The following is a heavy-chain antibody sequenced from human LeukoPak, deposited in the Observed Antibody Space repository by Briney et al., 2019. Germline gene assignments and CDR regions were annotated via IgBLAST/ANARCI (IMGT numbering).Heavy chain of an antibody. CDR3: VTYSSGWYYFDY. D-gene: IGHD6-19*01. Sequence: GESLKISCKTSGFVFANWWIAWVRQMPGKGLEWMGIIYPGDSDTKYSPSFQGQVTISADKSIYTAYLQWNSLKASDTAMYYCVTYSSGWYYFDYWGQGTQVTVSS. CDR2: IYPGDSDT. CDR1: GFVFANWW. J-gene: IGHJ4*02. V-gene: IGHV5-51*01.